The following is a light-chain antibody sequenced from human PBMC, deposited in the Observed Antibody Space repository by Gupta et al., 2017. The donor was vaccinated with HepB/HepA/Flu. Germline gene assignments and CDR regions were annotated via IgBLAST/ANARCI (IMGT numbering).Light chain of an antibody. CDR1: SSDVGGYNY. CDR2: EVS. V-gene: IGLV2-8*01. Sequence: QSALTQPPSASGSPGPSVTISCTRTSSDVGGYNYVSWYQQHPGKAPKLMIYEVSKRPSGVPDRFSGSKSGNTASLTVSGLQAEDEADYYCSSYAGSNIVVFGGGTKLTVL. J-gene: IGLJ2*01. CDR3: SSYAGSNIVV.